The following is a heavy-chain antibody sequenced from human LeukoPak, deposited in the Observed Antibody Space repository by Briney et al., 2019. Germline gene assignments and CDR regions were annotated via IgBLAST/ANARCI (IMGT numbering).Heavy chain of an antibody. CDR2: ISYDGSTR. J-gene: IGHJ4*02. V-gene: IGHV3-30-3*01. Sequence: GGSLGLSCAASGFTFSSFAMHWVRQAPGKGLEWVAVISYDGSTRYYPDSVKGRFTISRDNSKNTLSLQMNSLRAEDTAVYYCARAAGSGSYYLSLNFDYWGQGTLVTVSS. CDR3: ARAAGSGSYYLSLNFDY. D-gene: IGHD3-10*01. CDR1: GFTFSSFA.